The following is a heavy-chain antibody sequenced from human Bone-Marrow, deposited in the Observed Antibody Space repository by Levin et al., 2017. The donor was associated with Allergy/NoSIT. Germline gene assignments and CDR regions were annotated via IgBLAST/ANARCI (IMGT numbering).Heavy chain of an antibody. CDR3: ARDSYTGAAAGTYYYYYMDV. Sequence: PGESLKISCAASGFTFSSYSMNWVRQAPGKGLEWVSSISSSSSYIYYADSVKGRFTISRDNAKNSLYLQMNSLRAEDTAVYYCARDSYTGAAAGTYYYYYMDVWGKGTTVTVSS. CDR2: ISSSSSYI. D-gene: IGHD6-13*01. V-gene: IGHV3-21*01. J-gene: IGHJ6*03. CDR1: GFTFSSYS.